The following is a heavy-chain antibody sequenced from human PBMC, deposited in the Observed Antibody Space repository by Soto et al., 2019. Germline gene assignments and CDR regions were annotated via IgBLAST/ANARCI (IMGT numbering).Heavy chain of an antibody. CDR3: ARDRRPSIYSGLAV. V-gene: IGHV3-23*01. D-gene: IGHD2-2*01. CDR2: IDGSSATT. J-gene: IGHJ6*02. Sequence: EVQLLESGGGLAQPGGSLRLSCAASGFTFSDYAMSWVRQAPGKGLEWVSAIDGSSATTNYADSVKGRFTISRDNSKNTLFLHMSGLRAEDTAVYYCARDRRPSIYSGLAVWGQGTTVIVSS. CDR1: GFTFSDYA.